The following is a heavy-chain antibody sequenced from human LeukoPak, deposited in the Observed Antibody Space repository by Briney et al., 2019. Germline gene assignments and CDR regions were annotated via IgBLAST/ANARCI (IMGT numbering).Heavy chain of an antibody. D-gene: IGHD6-13*01. V-gene: IGHV3-9*01. CDR3: AKDLSGDSSSWYYFDS. CDR2: ISWNSGTI. CDR1: GFSIDDYA. Sequence: PGRSLRLSCAASGFSIDDYAMHWVRQAPGEGLEWVSGISWNSGTIAYADSVKGRFTISRDNAKDSLYLQMNSLRAEDTALYYCAKDLSGDSSSWYYFDSWGQGTLVTVSS. J-gene: IGHJ4*02.